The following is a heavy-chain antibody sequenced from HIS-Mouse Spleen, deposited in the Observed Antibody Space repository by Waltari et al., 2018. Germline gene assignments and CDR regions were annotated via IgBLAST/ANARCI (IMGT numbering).Heavy chain of an antibody. CDR3: AREIPYSSSWYDWYFDL. V-gene: IGHV4-39*07. CDR1: GGPIRRSTYY. J-gene: IGHJ2*01. D-gene: IGHD6-13*01. CDR2: IYYSGST. Sequence: QLQLQESGPGLVKPSETLSLPCTVPGGPIRRSTYYWGWIRQPPGKGLEWIGSIYYSGSTYYNPSLKSRVTISVETSKNQFSLKLSSVTAADTAVYYCAREIPYSSSWYDWYFDLWGRGTLVTVSS.